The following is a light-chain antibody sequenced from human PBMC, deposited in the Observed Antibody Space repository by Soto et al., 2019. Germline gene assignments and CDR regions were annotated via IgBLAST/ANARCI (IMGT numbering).Light chain of an antibody. CDR2: DVS. J-gene: IGLJ2*01. CDR1: SSDVGGYNY. CDR3: RSFAGSNNLL. V-gene: IGLV2-8*01. Sequence: QSVLTQPPSASGSPGQSVTISCTGTSSDVGGYNYVSWYQHHPGKAPKLMIYDVSERPSGVPDRFSGSKSGNTASLTVSGLQAEDEADYYCRSFAGSNNLLFGGGTKLTVL.